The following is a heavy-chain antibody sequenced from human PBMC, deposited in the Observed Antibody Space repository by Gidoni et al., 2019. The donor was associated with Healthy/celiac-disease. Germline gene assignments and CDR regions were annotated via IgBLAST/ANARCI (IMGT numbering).Heavy chain of an antibody. CDR1: GYTFSSYV. CDR3: TREDY. V-gene: IGHV1-3*01. CDR2: INAGNGNT. Sequence: QVQLLQSGADVKKPGASVQVSCKASGYTFSSYVMHWVRQAPGQRLEWMGWINAGNGNTEYSQKFQGRVTITRDTSASTAYMEVSSLRSEDTAVYYCTREDYWGQGTLVTVSS. J-gene: IGHJ4*02.